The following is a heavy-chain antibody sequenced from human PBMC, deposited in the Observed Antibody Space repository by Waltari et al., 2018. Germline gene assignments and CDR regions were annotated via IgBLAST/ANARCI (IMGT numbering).Heavy chain of an antibody. D-gene: IGHD3-16*01. V-gene: IGHV3-7*04. CDR3: ARGGTGTFDY. Sequence: DSVKGRFTISRDNAKNSLYLQMSSLRDEDTAMYYCARGGTGTFDYWGQGTLVTVSS. J-gene: IGHJ4*02.